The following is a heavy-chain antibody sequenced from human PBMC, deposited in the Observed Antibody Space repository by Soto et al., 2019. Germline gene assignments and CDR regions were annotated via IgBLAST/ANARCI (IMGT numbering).Heavy chain of an antibody. CDR3: ARLYPGSGWPYHYYGMDV. Sequence: EVQLVESGGGLVQPGGSLRLSCAASGFTFSTYWMSWVRQAPGKGLEWVAKIKQDGGDTYYVDSVKGRFTISRDNAENSVYLQMNSLRAEDTAVDYCARLYPGSGWPYHYYGMDVWGQGTTVTVSS. D-gene: IGHD6-19*01. CDR2: IKQDGGDT. V-gene: IGHV3-7*01. CDR1: GFTFSTYW. J-gene: IGHJ6*02.